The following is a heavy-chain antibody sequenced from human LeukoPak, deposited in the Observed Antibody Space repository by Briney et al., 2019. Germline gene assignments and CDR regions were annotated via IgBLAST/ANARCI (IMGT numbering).Heavy chain of an antibody. CDR3: AKGHLAYCGGDCYLDAFDI. CDR1: GFTFSSYA. J-gene: IGHJ3*02. V-gene: IGHV3-23*01. Sequence: GGSLRLSCAASGFTFSSYAMTWVRQAPGKGLEWVSAISGSGGSTYYADSVKGRFTISRDNSKNTLYLQMNSLRAEDTAVYYCAKGHLAYCGGDCYLDAFDIWGQGTMVTVSS. D-gene: IGHD2-21*01. CDR2: ISGSGGST.